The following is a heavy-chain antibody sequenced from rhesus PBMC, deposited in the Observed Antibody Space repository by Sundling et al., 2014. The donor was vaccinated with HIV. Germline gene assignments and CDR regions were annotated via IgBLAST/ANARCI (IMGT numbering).Heavy chain of an antibody. CDR2: FYGGGGST. CDR1: GASDDSFSVNY. V-gene: IGHV4S2*01. CDR3: ARDRLEVGLDS. D-gene: IGHD1-1*01. J-gene: IGHJ6*01. Sequence: QLQLQESGPGLVKPSETLSLTCVVSGASDDSFSVNYWSWIRQAPGKGLEWIGRFYGGGGSTDYNPSLKSRVTISLDSSKNQFSLTLSSVTAADTAVYYCARDRLEVGLDSWGQGVVVSVSS.